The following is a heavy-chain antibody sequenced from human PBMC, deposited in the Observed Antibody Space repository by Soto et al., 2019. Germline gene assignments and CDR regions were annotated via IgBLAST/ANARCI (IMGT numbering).Heavy chain of an antibody. D-gene: IGHD2-15*01. CDR2: ISSDGSST. CDR1: GFTFSSYW. J-gene: IGHJ4*02. Sequence: EVQLVESGGGLVQPGGSLRLSCAASGFTFSSYWMHWVRQAPGKGLVWVSRISSDGSSTTYADSVKERVTISRDNAKNTMYLQMNSLRAEDTAVYYCATGGHCSGGSCFDYWGQGTLVTVSS. V-gene: IGHV3-74*01. CDR3: ATGGHCSGGSCFDY.